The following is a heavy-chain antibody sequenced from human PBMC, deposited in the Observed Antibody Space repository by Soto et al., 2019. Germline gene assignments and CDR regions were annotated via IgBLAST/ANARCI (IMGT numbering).Heavy chain of an antibody. Sequence: ASVKVSCKASGYSFFSYYIHWVRQAPGQGLEWMGRFLASGGNTDYAQRFRGRVSMTRDTSSTNTVSLELTSLTSDDTAVYYCARGGATRFGVIDSWGQGTRVTVS. J-gene: IGHJ4*02. CDR1: GYSFFSYY. CDR2: FLASGGNT. CDR3: ARGGATRFGVIDS. V-gene: IGHV1-46*01. D-gene: IGHD3-16*01.